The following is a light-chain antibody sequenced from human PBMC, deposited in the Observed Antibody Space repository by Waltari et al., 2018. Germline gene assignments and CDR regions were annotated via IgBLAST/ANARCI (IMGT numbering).Light chain of an antibody. CDR1: QSVGTS. Sequence: IFLTQSPATLSVSAGERAAITCRASQSVGTSLTWYQHRTGQAPRLLIYDASKRAAGIPARFSGSGSGTDFTLAIDTLEPEDFAVYYCQQRNTWPRTFGQGTKVEI. V-gene: IGKV3-11*01. CDR2: DAS. CDR3: QQRNTWPRT. J-gene: IGKJ1*01.